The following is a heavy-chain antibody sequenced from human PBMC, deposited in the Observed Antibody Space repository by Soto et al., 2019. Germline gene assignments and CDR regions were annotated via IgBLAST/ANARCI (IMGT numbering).Heavy chain of an antibody. CDR2: IYYSGST. CDR3: ARVWYSSGWYRRGNWFDP. Sequence: YHWSRIRQPPGKGLEWIGYIYYSGSTYYNPSLKSRVTISVDTSKNQFSLKLSSVTAADTAVYYCARVWYSSGWYRRGNWFDPWGQGTLGTVSS. CDR1: YH. V-gene: IGHV4-30-4*01. J-gene: IGHJ5*02. D-gene: IGHD6-19*01.